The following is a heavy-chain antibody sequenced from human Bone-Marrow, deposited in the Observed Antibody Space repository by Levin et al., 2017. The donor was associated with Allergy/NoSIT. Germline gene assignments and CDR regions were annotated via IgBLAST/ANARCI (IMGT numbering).Heavy chain of an antibody. V-gene: IGHV4-59*02. D-gene: IGHD3-22*01. CDR3: ARDRSHYSDSTGYYVPLDP. Sequence: SETLSLTCTVSGASVGDYYWSWIRQPPGKGLEWIGYIHYSGTTKYNPSLKSRVTISVDTPKNQFSLRLNSVTAADTAVYYCARDRSHYSDSTGYYVPLDPWGQGTLVTVSS. J-gene: IGHJ5*02. CDR2: IHYSGTT. CDR1: GASVGDYY.